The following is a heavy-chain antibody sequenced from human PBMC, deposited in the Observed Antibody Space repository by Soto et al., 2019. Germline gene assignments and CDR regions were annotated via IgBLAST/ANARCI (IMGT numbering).Heavy chain of an antibody. CDR1: GFIFTDWI. Sequence: HLAQSGPEVKRPGASVKISCKATGFIFTDWIMHWVRQAPGQGPERMGIINTSGGSSIYSQKFQDRVTMTRDTSTSTLYVELSSLTSADTAVYYCAKEGAIPGEVDAWGQGTLVTVSS. D-gene: IGHD2-21*01. CDR3: AKEGAIPGEVDA. J-gene: IGHJ1*01. V-gene: IGHV1-46*01. CDR2: INTSGGSS.